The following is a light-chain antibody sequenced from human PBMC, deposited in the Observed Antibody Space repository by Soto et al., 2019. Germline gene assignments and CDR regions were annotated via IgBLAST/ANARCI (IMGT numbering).Light chain of an antibody. CDR3: QQYNIYWT. V-gene: IGKV1-5*03. J-gene: IGKJ1*01. CDR2: KAS. Sequence: DIKMTQSHSTLSASVGDRVTITCGASQSISSWLAWYQQKPGKAPKLLIYKASSLESGVPSRFSGSGSGTEFTLTISSLQPDDFATYYCQQYNIYWTFGQGTKVEIK. CDR1: QSISSW.